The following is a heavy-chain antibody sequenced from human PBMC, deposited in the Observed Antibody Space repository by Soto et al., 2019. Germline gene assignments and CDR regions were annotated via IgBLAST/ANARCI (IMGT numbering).Heavy chain of an antibody. J-gene: IGHJ6*02. Sequence: EVQLVESGGGLVQPGGSLRLSCAASGFTSSSYWMHWVRQAPGKGLVWVSRINSGDGSITGYADSVKGRFTVSRDNAKNTFYLQLNSLGVEDTAVDYCARGPRLGFYGMDVWGQGTTVTVSS. D-gene: IGHD3-16*01. CDR3: ARGPRLGFYGMDV. V-gene: IGHV3-74*01. CDR2: INSGDGSIT. CDR1: GFTSSSYW.